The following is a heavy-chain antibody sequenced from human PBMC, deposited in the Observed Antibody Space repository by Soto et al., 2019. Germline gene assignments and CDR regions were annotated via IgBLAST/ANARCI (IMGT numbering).Heavy chain of an antibody. CDR3: GRTLNFYCTSTICYSHYFDS. CDR1: GFSFSSFE. V-gene: IGHV3-48*03. Sequence: EVQLVESGGGLVQPGGSLRLSCAASGFSFSSFEMNWVRQAPGKVLECVSFISSSGTTIYYADSVKGRFTISRDNATNALYLQMNSLRAEDTAVYYCGRTLNFYCTSTICYSHYFDSWGQGTLVTVS. D-gene: IGHD2-2*01. CDR2: ISSSGTTI. J-gene: IGHJ4*02.